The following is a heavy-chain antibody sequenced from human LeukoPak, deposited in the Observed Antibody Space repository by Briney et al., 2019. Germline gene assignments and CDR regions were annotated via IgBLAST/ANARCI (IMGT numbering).Heavy chain of an antibody. CDR2: IYTSGST. CDR3: ARVVVVPAATILYYYYYYMDV. Sequence: KSSETLSLTCTVSGVSISSYYWSWLRQPAGKGLEWIGRIYTSGSTNYNPSLKSRVTMSVDTSKNQFSLKLSSVTAADTAVYYCARVVVVPAATILYYYYYYMDVCGKGTTVTVSS. CDR1: GVSISSYY. D-gene: IGHD2-2*01. V-gene: IGHV4-4*07. J-gene: IGHJ6*03.